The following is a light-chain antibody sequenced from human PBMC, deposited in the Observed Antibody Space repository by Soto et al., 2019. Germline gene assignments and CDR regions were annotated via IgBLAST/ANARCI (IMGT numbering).Light chain of an antibody. CDR1: SSDVGGYNY. V-gene: IGLV2-14*01. Sequence: QSALTQPASVSGSPGQSITISCTGTSSDVGGYNYVSWYQQHPGKAPKLMIYEVSNLPSGVSNRFSGSKSGNTASLTISGLQAEDEADYYCSSYTTSSPHWVFGGGTKVTV. CDR2: EVS. J-gene: IGLJ3*02. CDR3: SSYTTSSPHWV.